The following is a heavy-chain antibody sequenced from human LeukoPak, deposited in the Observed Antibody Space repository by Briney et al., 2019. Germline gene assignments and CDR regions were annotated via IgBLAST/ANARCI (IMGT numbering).Heavy chain of an antibody. D-gene: IGHD1-7*01. CDR2: ISDAGRHT. Sequence: GGSLRLSCAASGFTFSNYAMTWVRQAPGKGLEWVSGISDAGRHTYYADSVKGRFTISRDNSKNTLYLQMNSLRAEDTALYHCARALHSGQNWNYPFDYWGQGTLVTVSS. V-gene: IGHV3-23*01. CDR3: ARALHSGQNWNYPFDY. J-gene: IGHJ4*02. CDR1: GFTFSNYA.